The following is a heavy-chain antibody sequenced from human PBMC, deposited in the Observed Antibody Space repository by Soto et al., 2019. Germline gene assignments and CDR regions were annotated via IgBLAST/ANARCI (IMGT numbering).Heavy chain of an antibody. J-gene: IGHJ4*02. CDR3: AREGSGWYFDY. CDR2: IIPIFGTA. D-gene: IGHD6-19*01. Sequence: SVKASCKASGGTFSSYAISWVRQAPGQGLEWMGGIIPIFGTANYAQKFQGGVTITADESTSTAYMELSSLRSEDTAVYYCAREGSGWYFDYWGQGTLVTVSS. CDR1: GGTFSSYA. V-gene: IGHV1-69*13.